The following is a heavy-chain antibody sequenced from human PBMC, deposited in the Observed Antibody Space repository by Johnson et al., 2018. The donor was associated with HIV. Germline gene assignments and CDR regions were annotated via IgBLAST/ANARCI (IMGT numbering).Heavy chain of an antibody. J-gene: IGHJ3*02. CDR3: AKVSGYYDSLAAGWAFDI. V-gene: IGHV3-30*18. Sequence: MLLVESGGGVVQPGGSLRLSCAASGFTFSDYYMSWIRQAPGKGLEWVAVISYDGSNEHYTDSVGGRFTISRDNSKNTLHLQMTSLRAEDTAVYYCAKVSGYYDSLAAGWAFDIWGQGTMVTVSS. CDR1: GFTFSDYY. CDR2: ISYDGSNE. D-gene: IGHD3-22*01.